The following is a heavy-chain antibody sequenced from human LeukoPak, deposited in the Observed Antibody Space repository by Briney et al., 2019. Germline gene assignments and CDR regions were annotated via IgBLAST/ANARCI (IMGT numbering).Heavy chain of an antibody. Sequence: ASVKVSCKASGYTFTSYGISWVRQAPGQGLEWMGWISAYNGNTNYAQKLQGRGTMTTDTSTSTAYMELRSLRSDHTAVYYCARGYCSSTSCTYPSDYWGQGTLVTVSS. D-gene: IGHD2-2*01. CDR3: ARGYCSSTSCTYPSDY. V-gene: IGHV1-18*01. CDR1: GYTFTSYG. J-gene: IGHJ4*02. CDR2: ISAYNGNT.